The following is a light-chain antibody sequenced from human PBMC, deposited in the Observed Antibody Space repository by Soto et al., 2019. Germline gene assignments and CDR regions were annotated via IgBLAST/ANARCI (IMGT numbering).Light chain of an antibody. Sequence: QSVLTQPASVSGSRGQSISISCAGTNSDIGSYNLVSWYQQHPGKAPKLMIYEVNTRPSGISNRFSGSKSGNTASLTISGLQVEDEADYYCCSYTSSGTLVFGGGTKVTVL. CDR2: EVN. V-gene: IGLV2-23*02. CDR3: CSYTSSGTLV. J-gene: IGLJ2*01. CDR1: NSDIGSYNL.